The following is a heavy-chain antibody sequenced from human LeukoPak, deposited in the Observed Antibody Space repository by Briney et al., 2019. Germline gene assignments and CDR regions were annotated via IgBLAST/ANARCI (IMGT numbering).Heavy chain of an antibody. CDR1: GGSFSGYY. D-gene: IGHD2-2*01. CDR3: ALPCSSTSCNGQGDYMDV. J-gene: IGHJ6*03. CDR2: INHSGST. Sequence: SETLSLTCAVYGGSFSGYYWSWIRQPPGKGLEWIGEINHSGSTNYNPSLESRVTISVDTSKNQFSLKLSFVTAADTAVYYCALPCSSTSCNGQGDYMDVWGKGTTVPVSS. V-gene: IGHV4-34*01.